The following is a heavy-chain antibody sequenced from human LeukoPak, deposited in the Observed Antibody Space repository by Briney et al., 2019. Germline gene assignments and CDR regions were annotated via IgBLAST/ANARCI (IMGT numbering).Heavy chain of an antibody. CDR2: IYWDDDK. CDR3: AHTSDPDSSGYLDAFDI. CDR1: GFSLSTSGLG. V-gene: IGHV2-5*02. Sequence: SGPTLVKPTQTLTLTCTFSGFSLSTSGLGVGWIRQPPGKALEWLALIYWDDDKRYSPSLKSRLTITKDTSKNQVVLTMTNMDPVDTATYYCAHTSDPDSSGYLDAFDIWGQGTMVTVSS. D-gene: IGHD3-22*01. J-gene: IGHJ3*02.